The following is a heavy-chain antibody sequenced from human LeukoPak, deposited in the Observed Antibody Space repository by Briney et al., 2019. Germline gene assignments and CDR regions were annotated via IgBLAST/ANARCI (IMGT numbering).Heavy chain of an antibody. Sequence: GGSLRLSCAASGFTFSSYSMNWVRQAPGKGLEWVSSISSSSSYIYYADSVKGRFTISRDNAKNSLYLQMNSLRAEDTAVYYCASAAAGHYYFDYWGQGTPVTVSS. CDR2: ISSSSSYI. J-gene: IGHJ4*02. CDR3: ASAAAGHYYFDY. CDR1: GFTFSSYS. D-gene: IGHD6-19*01. V-gene: IGHV3-21*01.